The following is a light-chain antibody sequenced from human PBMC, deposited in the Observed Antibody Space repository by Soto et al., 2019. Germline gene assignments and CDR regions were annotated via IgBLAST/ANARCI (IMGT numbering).Light chain of an antibody. CDR1: SSDVGGYNY. V-gene: IGLV2-14*01. CDR3: SSYTSSSTPYV. J-gene: IGLJ1*01. Sequence: QSALTQPASVSGSPGQSITISCTGTSSDVGGYNYVSCYQQHPGKAPKLMIYDVSNRPSGVSNRFSGSKSGNTASLTISGLKAEDEADYYCSSYTSSSTPYVFGTGTKVTVL. CDR2: DVS.